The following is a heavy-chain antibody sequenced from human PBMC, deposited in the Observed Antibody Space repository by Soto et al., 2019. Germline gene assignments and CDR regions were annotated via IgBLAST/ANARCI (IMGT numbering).Heavy chain of an antibody. J-gene: IGHJ6*02. D-gene: IGHD3-9*01. CDR2: ISYDGSNK. CDR1: GFTFSSYA. V-gene: IGHV3-30-3*01. CDR3: ARDVLRYFVWLLLTQNFYSFDV. Sequence: PGGSLRLSCAASGFTFSSYAMHWVRQAPGKGLEWVAVISYDGSNKYYADSVKGRFTISRDNSKNTLYLQMNSLRAEDTAVYYCARDVLRYFVWLLLTQNFYSFDVWGQGTPVTVSS.